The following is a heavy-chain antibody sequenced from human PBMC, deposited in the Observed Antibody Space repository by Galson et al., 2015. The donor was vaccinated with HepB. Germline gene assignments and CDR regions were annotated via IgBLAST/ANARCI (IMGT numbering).Heavy chain of an antibody. CDR3: ARDGWFRASGPFQH. V-gene: IGHV3-21*01. J-gene: IGHJ1*01. Sequence: SLRLSCAASGFTFSRYSMNWVRQAPGKGLEWVSSISSSSSYIYYADSVKGRFTISRDNAKNSLYLQMNSLRAEDTAVYYCARDGWFRASGPFQHWGQGTLVTVSS. CDR1: GFTFSRYS. D-gene: IGHD3-10*01. CDR2: ISSSSSYI.